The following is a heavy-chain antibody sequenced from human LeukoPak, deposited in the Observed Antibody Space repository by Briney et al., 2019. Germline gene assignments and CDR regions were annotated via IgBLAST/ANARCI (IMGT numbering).Heavy chain of an antibody. J-gene: IGHJ4*02. CDR2: IYYSGST. D-gene: IGHD6-19*01. CDR1: GGSISSFY. Sequence: PSETLSLTCTVSGGSISSFYWSWIRQPPGKELEWIGYIYYSGSTNYNPSFKSRVAISVDTSKNQFSLKLSSVTAADTAVYYCATWGIAVAGTFDYWGQGTLVTVST. CDR3: ATWGIAVAGTFDY. V-gene: IGHV4-59*08.